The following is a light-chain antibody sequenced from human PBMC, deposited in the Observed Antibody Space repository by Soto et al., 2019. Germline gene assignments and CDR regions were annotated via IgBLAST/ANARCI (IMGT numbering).Light chain of an antibody. V-gene: IGKV3-20*01. Sequence: EIVLTQSSGTLSLSPGERATLSCRASQSVSSSYLAWYQQKPGQAPRLLIYGASSRATGIPDRFSGSGSGTDFTLTISRLEPEDFEVSYCQQYGSSPGTFGQGTKVDIK. CDR3: QQYGSSPGT. CDR2: GAS. CDR1: QSVSSSY. J-gene: IGKJ1*01.